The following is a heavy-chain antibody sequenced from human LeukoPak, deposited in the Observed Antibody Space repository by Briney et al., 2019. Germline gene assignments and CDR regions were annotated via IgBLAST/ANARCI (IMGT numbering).Heavy chain of an antibody. Sequence: SETLSLTCTVSGGSISSGGFYWSWVRHPPGKGLEWIGYIYHTGSTFYNPSLQSRVTLSVDRSKNQFSLKLSSVTAADTAVCYCARDGADTFDIWGRGTMVIVSS. V-gene: IGHV4-30-2*01. CDR3: ARDGADTFDI. D-gene: IGHD1-26*01. J-gene: IGHJ3*02. CDR1: GGSISSGGFY. CDR2: IYHTGST.